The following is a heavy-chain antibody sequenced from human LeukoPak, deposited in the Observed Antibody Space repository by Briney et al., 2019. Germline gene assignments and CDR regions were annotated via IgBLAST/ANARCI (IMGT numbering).Heavy chain of an antibody. CDR2: ISSSGSTI. CDR3: ASLPGYYMDV. Sequence: LSLTCTVSGGSISSYYWSWIRQAPGKGLEWVSYISSSGSTIYYADSVKGRFTISRDNAKNSLYLQMNSLRAEDTAVYYCASLPGYYMDVWGKGTTVTVSS. CDR1: GGSISSYY. V-gene: IGHV3-11*04. J-gene: IGHJ6*03.